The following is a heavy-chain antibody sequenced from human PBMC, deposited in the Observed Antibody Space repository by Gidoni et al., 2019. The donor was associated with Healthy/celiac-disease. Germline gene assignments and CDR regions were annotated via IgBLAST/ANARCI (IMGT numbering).Heavy chain of an antibody. CDR2: IRYDGSNK. Sequence: QVQLVESGGGVVQPGGSLRLSCAASGFTFSSYGMHWVRQAPGTGLEWVAFIRYDGSNKYYADSVKGRFTISRDNSKNTLYLQMNSLRAEDTAVYYCAKDDLGYCSSTSCYTDYWGQGTLVTASS. V-gene: IGHV3-30*02. CDR1: GFTFSSYG. J-gene: IGHJ4*02. D-gene: IGHD2-2*02. CDR3: AKDDLGYCSSTSCYTDY.